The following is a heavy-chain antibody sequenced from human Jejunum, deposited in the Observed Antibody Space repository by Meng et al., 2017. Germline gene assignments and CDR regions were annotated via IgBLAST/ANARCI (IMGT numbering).Heavy chain of an antibody. CDR2: IGNGGGRTT. CDR3: ARAAAAPRSSSWYYY. V-gene: IGHV3-48*03. D-gene: IGHD6-13*01. J-gene: IGHJ4*02. Sequence: GGSLRLSCEVSGFIFSSFEMNWVRQAPGKGLEWVSYIGNGGGRTTYYADSVKGRFTISRDNAKNSLYLQMNSLRVEDTAVYYCARAAAAPRSSSWYYYWGQGTLVTVSS. CDR1: GFIFSSFE.